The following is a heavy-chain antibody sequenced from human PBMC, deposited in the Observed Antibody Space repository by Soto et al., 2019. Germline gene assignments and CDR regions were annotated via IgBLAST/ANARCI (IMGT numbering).Heavy chain of an antibody. J-gene: IGHJ5*02. Sequence: ASVKVSCKASGYTFTSYGISWVRQAPGQGLEWMGWISAYNGNTNYAQKLQGRVTMTTDTSTSTAYMELRSLRSDDTAVYYCARDFLDDSSGYSDNWFDPWGQGTLVTVSS. CDR1: GYTFTSYG. D-gene: IGHD3-22*01. V-gene: IGHV1-18*01. CDR2: ISAYNGNT. CDR3: ARDFLDDSSGYSDNWFDP.